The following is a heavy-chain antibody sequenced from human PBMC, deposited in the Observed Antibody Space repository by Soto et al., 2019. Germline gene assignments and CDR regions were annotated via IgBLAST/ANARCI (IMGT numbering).Heavy chain of an antibody. J-gene: IGHJ6*02. CDR3: ARDDMGRGVIMYLALDV. Sequence: ASVKVSCKASGYTFTSYGISWVRQAPGQGLEWMGWISAYNGNTNYAQKLQGRVTMTTDTSTSTAYMELRSLRSDDTAVYYCARDDMGRGVIMYLALDVWGQGTTVTVCS. V-gene: IGHV1-18*04. D-gene: IGHD3-10*01. CDR2: ISAYNGNT. CDR1: GYTFTSYG.